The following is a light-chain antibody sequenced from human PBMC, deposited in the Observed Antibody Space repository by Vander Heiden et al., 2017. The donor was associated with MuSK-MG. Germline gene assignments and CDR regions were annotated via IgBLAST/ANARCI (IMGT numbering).Light chain of an antibody. CDR3: RQALQTPYT. J-gene: IGKJ1*01. CDR1: QSLLHSNGYNY. Sequence: IVMPQSPLSLPVTPGEPASISCRSSQSLLHSNGYNYLDWYLQKPGQSPQLLIYLGSNRASGVPDRFSGSGSGTDFTLKISRVEAEDVGVYYCRQALQTPYTFGQGTKVDIK. CDR2: LGS. V-gene: IGKV2-28*01.